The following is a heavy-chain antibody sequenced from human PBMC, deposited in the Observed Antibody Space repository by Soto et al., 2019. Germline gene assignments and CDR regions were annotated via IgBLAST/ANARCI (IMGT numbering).Heavy chain of an antibody. CDR1: GGSISSGGYY. CDR3: ASARRAAAAQRVDY. Sequence: QVQLQESGPGLVKPSQTLSLTCTVSGGSISSGGYYWSWIRQHPGKGLEWIGYIYYSGSTYYNPSLKSRVTISVDTSKTQFSLKLSSVTAADTAVYYCASARRAAAAQRVDYWGQGTLVTVSS. CDR2: IYYSGST. D-gene: IGHD6-13*01. J-gene: IGHJ4*02. V-gene: IGHV4-31*03.